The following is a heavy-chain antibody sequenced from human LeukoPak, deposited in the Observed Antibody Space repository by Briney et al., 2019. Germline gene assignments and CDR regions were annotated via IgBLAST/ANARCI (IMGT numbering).Heavy chain of an antibody. J-gene: IGHJ6*02. V-gene: IGHV3-23*01. CDR1: GFTFSSYT. CDR2: ISGSGGST. CDR3: AKVLTIFGVIGYGIDV. Sequence: GGSLRLSCAASGFTFSSYTMSWVRQAPGKGLEWVSVISGSGGSTYHADSVKGRFTISRDNFKNTLYLQMNSLTAEDTAVYYCAKVLTIFGVIGYGIDVWGQGTTVTVSS. D-gene: IGHD3-3*01.